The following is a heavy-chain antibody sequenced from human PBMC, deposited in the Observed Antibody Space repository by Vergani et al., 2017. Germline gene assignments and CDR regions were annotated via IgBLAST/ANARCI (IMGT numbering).Heavy chain of an antibody. CDR3: AKAISGDYVGYYYMDV. CDR2: IYSGGSST. D-gene: IGHD2-21*02. J-gene: IGHJ6*03. CDR1: GFTFSSYA. Sequence: EVQLLESGGGLVQPGGSLRLSCAASGFTFSSYAMSWVRQAPGKGLEWVSVIYSGGSSTYYADSVKGRFTISRDNSKNTLYLQMNSLRAEDTAVYYCAKAISGDYVGYYYMDVWGKGTTVTVSS. V-gene: IGHV3-23*03.